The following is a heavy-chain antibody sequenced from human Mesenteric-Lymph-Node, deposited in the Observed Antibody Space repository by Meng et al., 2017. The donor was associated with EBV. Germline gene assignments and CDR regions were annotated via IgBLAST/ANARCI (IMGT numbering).Heavy chain of an antibody. CDR2: IYSSGST. J-gene: IGHJ4*02. D-gene: IGHD1-26*01. Sequence: QLLLQESGLGLGKPSGTRSLTWPVSGGSVSSGSHYWSWVRQPAGKELEWIGYIYSSGSTTYNPSLKSRLTISLHTSNNQFSLKLSSVTAADTAVYYCARGNLGEVPDYWGQGTLVTVSS. V-gene: IGHV4-61*01. CDR3: ARGNLGEVPDY. CDR1: GGSVSSGSHY.